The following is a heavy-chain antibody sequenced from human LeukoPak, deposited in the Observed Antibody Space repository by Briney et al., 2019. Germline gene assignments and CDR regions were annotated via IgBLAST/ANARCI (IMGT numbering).Heavy chain of an antibody. Sequence: GGSLRLSCAASGFTFSSSGMRWVRQAPGKGLEWVAVISYDGEKTYYGDSVKGRFTISRDNSKNTLFLHMNSLRVDDTAVYYCAKVPPTSVTREGMDVWGQGTMVRVSS. CDR3: AKVPPTSVTREGMDV. CDR1: GFTFSSSG. V-gene: IGHV3-30*18. D-gene: IGHD4-17*01. CDR2: ISYDGEKT. J-gene: IGHJ6*02.